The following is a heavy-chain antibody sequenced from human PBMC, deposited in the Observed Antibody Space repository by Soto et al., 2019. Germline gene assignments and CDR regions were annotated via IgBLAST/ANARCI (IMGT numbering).Heavy chain of an antibody. J-gene: IGHJ5*02. CDR3: ARQNYVFVWFSYRYTVPSPFVS. CDR2: IYYSGST. Sequence: SETLSLTCTVSGGSISSYYWSWIRQPPGKGLEWIGYIYYSGSTNYNPSLKSRVTISVDTSKNQFSLKLSSVTAADTAVYYCARQNYVFVWFSYRYTVPSPFVSWGQEPRVTVP. CDR1: GGSISSYY. V-gene: IGHV4-59*08. D-gene: IGHD3-16*02.